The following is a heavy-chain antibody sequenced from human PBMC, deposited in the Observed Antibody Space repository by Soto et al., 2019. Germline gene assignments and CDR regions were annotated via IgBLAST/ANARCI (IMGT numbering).Heavy chain of an antibody. CDR3: ARDKPYCSSTSCYHYYYGMGV. CDR1: GFTFSSYG. CDR2: IWYDGNNK. Sequence: QVQLVESGGGVVQPGRSLRLSCAASGFTFSSYGMHWVRQAPGKGLEWVAVIWYDGNNKYYADSVKGRFTISRDNSKNTLYLQMNSLRAEDTAVYYCARDKPYCSSTSCYHYYYGMGVWGQGTTVTVSS. J-gene: IGHJ6*02. V-gene: IGHV3-33*01. D-gene: IGHD2-2*01.